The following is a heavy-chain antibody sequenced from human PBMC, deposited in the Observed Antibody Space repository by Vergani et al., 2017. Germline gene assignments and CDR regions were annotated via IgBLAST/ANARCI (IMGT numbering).Heavy chain of an antibody. D-gene: IGHD1-1*01. CDR1: GFTFSSYW. CDR2: IKQDGSEK. CDR3: ATLMRTTGTTAYGMDV. Sequence: EVQLVESGGGLVQPGGSLRLSCVASGFTFSSYWMSWVRQAPGQGLEWVANIKQDGSEKYYVDSVKGRFTISRDNAKNSLYLQMNSLRAEDTAVYYCATLMRTTGTTAYGMDVWGQGTTVTVSS. J-gene: IGHJ6*02. V-gene: IGHV3-7*01.